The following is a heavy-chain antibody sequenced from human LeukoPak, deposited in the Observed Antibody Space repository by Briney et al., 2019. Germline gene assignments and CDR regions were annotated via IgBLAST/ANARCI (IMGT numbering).Heavy chain of an antibody. CDR2: VTGDGDTT. Sequence: GGSLRLSCAASVIIFSGYAMSWVPQSPGKGLEWVSSVTGDGDTTYYADSVKGRFTISRDNSKNTLSLQMSSLRAEDTALYYCAKVFSRSFDYWGQGTPVTVSS. CDR1: VIIFSGYA. CDR3: AKVFSRSFDY. J-gene: IGHJ4*02. V-gene: IGHV3-23*01. D-gene: IGHD2-2*01.